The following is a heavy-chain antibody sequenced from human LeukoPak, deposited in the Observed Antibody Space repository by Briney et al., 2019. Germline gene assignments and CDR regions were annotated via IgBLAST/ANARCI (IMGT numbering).Heavy chain of an antibody. CDR2: ISSSSSSI. J-gene: IGHJ4*02. V-gene: IGHV3-21*01. Sequence: GGSLRLSCATSGFTFSSYSMNWVRQAPGKGLEWVSYISSSSSSIYYSDSVKGRFIISRGNAKNSLYLQMNSLRAEDTAVYYCASAYCSGGSCYYFFDYWGQGTLVTVSS. D-gene: IGHD2-15*01. CDR3: ASAYCSGGSCYYFFDY. CDR1: GFTFSSYS.